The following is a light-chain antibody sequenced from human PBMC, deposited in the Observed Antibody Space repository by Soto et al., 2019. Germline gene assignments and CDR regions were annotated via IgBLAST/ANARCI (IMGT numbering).Light chain of an antibody. J-gene: IGLJ1*01. CDR1: SSDVVNDLL. V-gene: IGLV2-14*02. CDR3: CSYTTSSTLV. Sequence: QSALTQPASVSGSPGQSITISCTGTSSDVVNDLLVSWYQQQPGKAPKLMIYEGTKRPAGVSDRFSGSKSGNTASLTISGLQAEDEADYFCCSYTTSSTLVCGTGTKLTVL. CDR2: EGT.